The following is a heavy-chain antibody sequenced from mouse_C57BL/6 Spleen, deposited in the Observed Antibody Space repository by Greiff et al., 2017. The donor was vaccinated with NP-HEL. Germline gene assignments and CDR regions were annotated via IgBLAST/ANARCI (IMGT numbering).Heavy chain of an antibody. J-gene: IGHJ1*03. V-gene: IGHV1-52*01. CDR2: IDPSDSET. Sequence: VQLQQPGAELVRPGSSVKLSCKASGYTFTSYWMHWVKQRPIQGLEWIGNIDPSDSETHYNQKFKDKATLTVDKSSSTAYMQLSSLTSEDSAVYYCARGDGYGYFDVWGTGTTVTVSS. CDR1: GYTFTSYW. D-gene: IGHD2-3*01. CDR3: ARGDGYGYFDV.